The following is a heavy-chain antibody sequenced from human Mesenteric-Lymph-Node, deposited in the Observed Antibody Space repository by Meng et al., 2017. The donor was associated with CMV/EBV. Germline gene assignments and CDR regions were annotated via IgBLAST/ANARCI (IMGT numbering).Heavy chain of an antibody. CDR2: ISSSSSYI. V-gene: IGHV3-21*01. J-gene: IGHJ4*02. CDR1: GFIFSRYS. D-gene: IGHD3-3*01. CDR3: AREAIFGVVMEYYFDY. Sequence: GESLKISCAASGFIFSRYSMNWVRQAPGKGLEWVSSISSSSSYIFYADSVKGRFTISRDNAKNSLYLQMNSLRDDDTAVYYCAREAIFGVVMEYYFDYWGQGTLVTVSS.